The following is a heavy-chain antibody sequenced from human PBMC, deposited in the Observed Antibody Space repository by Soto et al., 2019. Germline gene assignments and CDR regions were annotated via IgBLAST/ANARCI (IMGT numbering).Heavy chain of an antibody. CDR3: ARGSGIAAAGRGSFDY. CDR2: INHSGST. Sequence: SETLSLTCAVYGGPFSGYYWSWIRQPPGKGLEWIGEINHSGSTNYNPSLKSRVTISVDTSKNQFSLKLSSVTAADTAVYYCARGSGIAAAGRGSFDYWGQGTLVTVSS. J-gene: IGHJ4*02. V-gene: IGHV4-34*01. D-gene: IGHD6-13*01. CDR1: GGPFSGYY.